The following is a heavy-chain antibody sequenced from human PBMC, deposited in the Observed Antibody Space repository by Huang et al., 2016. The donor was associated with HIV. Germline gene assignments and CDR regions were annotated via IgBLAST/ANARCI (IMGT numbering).Heavy chain of an antibody. CDR3: ARLGYCSGDICYPDY. Sequence: QVQLVQSGAEVKKPGASVKVSCKASGFPSYGLSWVRQAPGQGLEWMGWIIGNNGNTYYTQKFQGRVTMTTDTSTSTTFMELRSLRSDDTAVYYCARLGYCSGDICYPDYWGQGTLVTVSA. V-gene: IGHV1-18*01. CDR1: GFPSYG. J-gene: IGHJ4*02. CDR2: IIGNNGNT. D-gene: IGHD2-15*01.